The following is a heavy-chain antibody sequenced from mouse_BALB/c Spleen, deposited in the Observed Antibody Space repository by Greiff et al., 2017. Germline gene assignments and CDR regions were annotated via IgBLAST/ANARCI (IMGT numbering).Heavy chain of an antibody. Sequence: VQLQQSGAELMKPGASVKISCKATGYTFSSYWIEWVKQRPGHGLEWIGEILPGSGSTNYNEKFKGKATFTADTSSNTAYMQLSSLTSEDSAFYYCARKRPVYAMDYWGQGTSVTVSS. CDR1: GYTFSSYW. J-gene: IGHJ4*01. V-gene: IGHV1-9*01. CDR2: ILPGSGST. CDR3: ARKRPVYAMDY.